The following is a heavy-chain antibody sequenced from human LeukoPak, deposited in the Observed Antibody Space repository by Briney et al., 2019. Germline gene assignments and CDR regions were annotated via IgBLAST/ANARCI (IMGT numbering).Heavy chain of an antibody. CDR2: ISSDGTST. D-gene: IGHD1-1*01. J-gene: IGHJ1*01. Sequence: GGSLRLSCAASGFTFSSYWMDWVRQAPGKGLVWVSRISSDGTSTSYADSVKGRFTISRDNAKNTLYLQMNSLRAEDTAVYYCAGGYRYFHHWGQGTLVTVSS. CDR1: GFTFSSYW. CDR3: AGGYRYFHH. V-gene: IGHV3-74*01.